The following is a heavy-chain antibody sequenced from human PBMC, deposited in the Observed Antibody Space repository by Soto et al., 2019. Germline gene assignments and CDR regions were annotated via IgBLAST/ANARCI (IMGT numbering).Heavy chain of an antibody. CDR3: AKAHVSDYGDSVNLYYYYYMDV. CDR1: GFTFSSYA. D-gene: IGHD4-17*01. V-gene: IGHV3-23*01. CDR2: ISGSGGST. J-gene: IGHJ6*03. Sequence: GGSLRLSCAASGFTFSSYAMSWVRQAPGKGLEWVSAISGSGGSTYYADSVKGRFTISRDNSKNTLYLQMNSLRAEDTAVYYCAKAHVSDYGDSVNLYYYYYMDVWGKGTTVTVSS.